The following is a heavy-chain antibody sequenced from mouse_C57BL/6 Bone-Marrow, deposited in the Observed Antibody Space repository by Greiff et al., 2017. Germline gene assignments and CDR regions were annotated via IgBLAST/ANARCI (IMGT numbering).Heavy chain of an antibody. D-gene: IGHD1-1*01. CDR1: GYSITSCYY. CDR2: ISYDGSN. CDR3: ARYGSSLYYFDG. J-gene: IGHJ2*01. V-gene: IGHV3-6*01. Sequence: EVQLVESGPGLVKPSQSLSLTCSVTGYSITSCYYWNWIRQFPGNKLEWMGYISYDGSNNYNPSLKNRISITRDTSKDQFFLKLNSVTTADTATYYCARYGSSLYYFDGWGQGTTLTVSS.